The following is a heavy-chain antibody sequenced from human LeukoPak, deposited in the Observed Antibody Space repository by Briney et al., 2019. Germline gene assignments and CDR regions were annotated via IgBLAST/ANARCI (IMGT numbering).Heavy chain of an antibody. CDR1: GGSISSYY. V-gene: IGHV4-59*08. CDR3: ARNSAVAGMKGKHPPLDY. Sequence: SETLSLTCTVSGGSISSYYWSWIRQPPGKGLEWIGYIYYSGSTNYNPSLKSRVTISVDTSKNQFSLKLSSVTAADTAVYYCARNSAVAGMKGKHPPLDYWGQGTLVTVSS. J-gene: IGHJ4*02. CDR2: IYYSGST. D-gene: IGHD6-19*01.